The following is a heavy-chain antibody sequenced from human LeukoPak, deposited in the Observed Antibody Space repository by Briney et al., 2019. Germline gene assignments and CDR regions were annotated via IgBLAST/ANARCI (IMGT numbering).Heavy chain of an antibody. CDR1: GGSISSYY. CDR2: IYYSGST. CDR3: ARGLRYFDWLFYGD. J-gene: IGHJ4*02. Sequence: SETLSLTCTVSGGSISSYYWSWIRQPPGKGLEWMGYIYYSGSTNYNPSLKSRVTISVDTSKNQFSLKLSSVTAADTAVYYCARGLRYFDWLFYGDWGQGTLVSVSS. V-gene: IGHV4-59*01. D-gene: IGHD3-9*01.